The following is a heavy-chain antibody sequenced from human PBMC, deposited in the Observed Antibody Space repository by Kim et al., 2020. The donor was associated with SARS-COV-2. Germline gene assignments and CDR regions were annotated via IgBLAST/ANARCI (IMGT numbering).Heavy chain of an antibody. CDR1: GFTFSSYS. D-gene: IGHD1-26*01. J-gene: IGHJ4*01. Sequence: GGSLRLSCAASGFTFSSYSMNWVRQAPGKGLEWVSYISSSSSTIYYADSVKGRFTISRDNAQNSLYLQMNSLRDEDTAVYYCARELRGEVGAPLDYWGQGTLGTGSS. CDR3: ARELRGEVGAPLDY. V-gene: IGHV3-48*02. CDR2: ISSSSSTI.